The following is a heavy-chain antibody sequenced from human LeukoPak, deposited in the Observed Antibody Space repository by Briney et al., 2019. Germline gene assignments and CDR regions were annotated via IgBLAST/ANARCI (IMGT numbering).Heavy chain of an antibody. CDR3: TTDDPNSDNYGVAFDL. CDR2: IKSKTDGGTT. V-gene: IGHV3-15*01. Sequence: GGSLRLSCAASGFTFTRAWMNWVRQAPGKGLEWVGRIKSKTDGGTTDYPAPVKGRFTISRDDSKNTLYLQMNSLKTEDTALYCTTDDPNSDNYGVAFDLWGQGTMVTVSS. D-gene: IGHD5-18*01. CDR1: GFTFTRAW. J-gene: IGHJ3*01.